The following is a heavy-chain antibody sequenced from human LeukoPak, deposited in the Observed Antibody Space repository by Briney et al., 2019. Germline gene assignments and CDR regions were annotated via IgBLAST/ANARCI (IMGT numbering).Heavy chain of an antibody. V-gene: IGHV4-30-4*07. D-gene: IGHD3-10*01. CDR3: ARDFTMVPGVKRAISFDI. CDR1: GGSISSGGYS. CDR2: IYYSGST. Sequence: SETLSLTCAVSGGSISSGGYSWSWIRQPPGKGLEWIGYIYYSGSTYYNPSLKSRVTISVDTSKNQFSLKLSSVTAADTAVYYCARDFTMVPGVKRAISFDIWGQGTMVTVSS. J-gene: IGHJ3*02.